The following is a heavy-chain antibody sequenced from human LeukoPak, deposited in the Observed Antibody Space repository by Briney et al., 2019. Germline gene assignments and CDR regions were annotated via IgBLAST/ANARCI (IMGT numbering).Heavy chain of an antibody. Sequence: GRSLRLSCVASGFTFEDYAMHWVRQAPGKGLEWVSGISWNSGSIGYADSVKGRFTISRDNAKNSLYVQMNSLRAEDTAVYYCARSYSYGSDWFDPWGQGTLVTVSS. CDR1: GFTFEDYA. D-gene: IGHD5-18*01. J-gene: IGHJ5*02. V-gene: IGHV3-9*01. CDR2: ISWNSGSI. CDR3: ARSYSYGSDWFDP.